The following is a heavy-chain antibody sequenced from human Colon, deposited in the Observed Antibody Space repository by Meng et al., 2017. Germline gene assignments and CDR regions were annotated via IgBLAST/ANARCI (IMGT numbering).Heavy chain of an antibody. CDR3: ARHGGYYQDF. CDR1: GASVSVNSY. Sequence: VQLQESGRGLLKPSETLSFACSVSGASVSVNSYWSWVRQPPGRGLEWIGQIDHRGSAYYRPSLNSRVTMSLDKSRNQFSLRLTSVTAADTAVYYCARHGGYYQDFWGQGTLVTVPQ. V-gene: IGHV4-4*02. J-gene: IGHJ4*02. CDR2: IDHRGSA. D-gene: IGHD4-23*01.